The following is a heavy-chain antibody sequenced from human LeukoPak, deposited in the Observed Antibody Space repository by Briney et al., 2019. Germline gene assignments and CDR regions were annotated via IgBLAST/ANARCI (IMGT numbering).Heavy chain of an antibody. Sequence: SGGSLRLSCAASGFTFSSYWMSWVRQAPGKGLEWVANIKQDGSEKYYVDSVKGRFTISRDNAKNSLYPQMNSLRAEDTAVYYGARDGIVGATTVAYWGQGTLVTASS. CDR1: GFTFSSYW. J-gene: IGHJ4*02. D-gene: IGHD1-26*01. V-gene: IGHV3-7*01. CDR3: ARDGIVGATTVAY. CDR2: IKQDGSEK.